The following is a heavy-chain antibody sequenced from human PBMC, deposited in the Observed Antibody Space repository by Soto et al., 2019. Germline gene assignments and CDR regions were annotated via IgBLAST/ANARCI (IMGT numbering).Heavy chain of an antibody. D-gene: IGHD6-19*01. J-gene: IGHJ5*01. CDR1: GGSVSSGDHY. Sequence: QVHVQESGPGLVKTSQTLSLTCTVSGGSVSSGDHYWTWMRQHPGKGLEWIGYIYEMETTNYNPSLESRVTISVDTSKNQVYLEVTSVTAADTAVYYCARGLSGWYLFDSWGQGTLVTVSS. V-gene: IGHV4-31*03. CDR2: IYEMETT. CDR3: ARGLSGWYLFDS.